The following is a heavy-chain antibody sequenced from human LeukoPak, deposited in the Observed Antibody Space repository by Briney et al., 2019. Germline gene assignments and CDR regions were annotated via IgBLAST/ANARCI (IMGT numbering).Heavy chain of an antibody. V-gene: IGHV4-34*01. Sequence: SETLSLTCAVYGGSFSGYYWSWIRQPPGKGLEWIGEINHSGSTNYNPSLKSRVTISVDTSKNQFSLKLSSVTAADTAVYYCARINWGREYYFDYWGQGTLVTVSS. D-gene: IGHD7-27*01. J-gene: IGHJ4*02. CDR2: INHSGST. CDR1: GGSFSGYY. CDR3: ARINWGREYYFDY.